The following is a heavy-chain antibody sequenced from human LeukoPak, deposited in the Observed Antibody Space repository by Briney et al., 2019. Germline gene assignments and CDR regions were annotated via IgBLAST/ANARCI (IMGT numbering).Heavy chain of an antibody. CDR2: VTSSGTTI. CDR3: ARDLCHTSSYNLGDY. Sequence: GGSLRLSCAASGFTFSDYNMNWVRQAPGKGLEWVSYVTSSGTTIYFADSVKGRFTISRDNAKNSLYLQMNSLRDDDTAVYYCARDLCHTSSYNLGDYWGQGTLVTVSS. J-gene: IGHJ4*02. CDR1: GFTFSDYN. V-gene: IGHV3-48*02. D-gene: IGHD2-2*01.